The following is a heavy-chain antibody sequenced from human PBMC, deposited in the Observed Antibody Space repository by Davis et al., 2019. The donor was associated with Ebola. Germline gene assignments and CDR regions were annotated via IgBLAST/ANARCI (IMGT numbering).Heavy chain of an antibody. CDR1: GDSISSGSYY. CDR3: ARLSGLFSSSSGALFFDL. J-gene: IGHJ2*01. CDR2: MYTSGST. Sequence: SETLSLTCSVSGDSISSGSYYWSWIRQPAGKRLEWIGHMYTSGSTNYNPALSSRVAISVDRSKNQFTLKLRSVTAADTAVYFCARLSGLFSSSSGALFFDLWGRGTLVTVSS. V-gene: IGHV4-61*09. D-gene: IGHD6-6*01.